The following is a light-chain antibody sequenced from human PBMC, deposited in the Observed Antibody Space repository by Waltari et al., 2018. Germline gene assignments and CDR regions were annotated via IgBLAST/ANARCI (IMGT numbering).Light chain of an antibody. CDR2: DVS. CDR1: SSDVGGSNY. CDR3: NSYTSTSTLV. Sequence: QSALTQPASVSGSPGQSITISCAGTSSDVGGSNYVSWYQQHPGKVPKLIIYDVSKRPSGVSNRFSGSKSGNTASLTISGLQAEDEADYYCNSYTSTSTLVFGGGTKLTVL. J-gene: IGLJ3*02. V-gene: IGLV2-14*01.